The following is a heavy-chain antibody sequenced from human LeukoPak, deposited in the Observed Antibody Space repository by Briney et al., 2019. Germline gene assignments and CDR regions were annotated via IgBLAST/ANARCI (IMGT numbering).Heavy chain of an antibody. CDR2: IYTSGST. CDR1: GGSISSGSYY. D-gene: IGHD2-2*01. V-gene: IGHV4-61*02. Sequence: SQTLSLXCTVSGGSISSGSYYWSWIRQPAGKGLEWIGRIYTSGSTNYNPSLKSRATISVDTSKNQFSLKLSSVTAADTAVYYCARGSSTSFDPWGQGTLVTVSS. J-gene: IGHJ5*02. CDR3: ARGSSTSFDP.